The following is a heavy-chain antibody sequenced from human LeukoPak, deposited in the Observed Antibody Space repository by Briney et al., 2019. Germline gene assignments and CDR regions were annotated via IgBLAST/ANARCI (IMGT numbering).Heavy chain of an antibody. CDR2: ISSSSSYI. CDR1: GFTFSSYS. Sequence: GGSLRLSRAASGFTFSSYSMNWVRQAPGKGLEWVSSISSSSSYIYYADSVKGRFTISRDNAKNSLYLQMNSLRAEDTAVYYCASHPLYSSSSVGPAVDYWGQGTLVTVSS. D-gene: IGHD6-6*01. CDR3: ASHPLYSSSSVGPAVDY. V-gene: IGHV3-21*01. J-gene: IGHJ4*02.